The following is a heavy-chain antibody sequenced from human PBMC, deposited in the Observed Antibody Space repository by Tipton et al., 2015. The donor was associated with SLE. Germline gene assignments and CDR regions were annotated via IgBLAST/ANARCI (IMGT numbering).Heavy chain of an antibody. Sequence: LRLSCTVSGGSISSYYWSWIRQPPGKGLEWIGYIYYSGSTNYNPSLKSRVTISVDTSKNQFSLKLSSVTAADTAVYYCASARDYYYMDVWGKGTTVTVS. CDR2: IYYSGST. J-gene: IGHJ6*03. CDR3: ASARDYYYMDV. CDR1: GGSISSYY. V-gene: IGHV4-59*01.